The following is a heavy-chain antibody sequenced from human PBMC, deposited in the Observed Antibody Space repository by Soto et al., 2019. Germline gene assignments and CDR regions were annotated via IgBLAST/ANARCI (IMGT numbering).Heavy chain of an antibody. J-gene: IGHJ4*02. CDR3: AKVSVGYVDPNLGLAEAY. D-gene: IGHD3-16*01. CDR2: VSADGNRQ. V-gene: IGHV3-30*18. CDR1: GFSFGAYG. Sequence: QVQLVESGGGAAQPGTSLTLSCAASGFSFGAYGMHWVRQAPGKGLEWVAVVSADGNRQLYAESVRGRFTISRDNSKNTLHLQMNSLRSDDTAMYYCAKVSVGYVDPNLGLAEAYWGQGARVTVSS.